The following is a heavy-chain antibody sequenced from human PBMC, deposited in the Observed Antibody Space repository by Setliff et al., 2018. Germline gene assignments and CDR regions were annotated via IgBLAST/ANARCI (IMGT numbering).Heavy chain of an antibody. J-gene: IGHJ6*03. CDR3: ARAADSYGPPRSYMDV. D-gene: IGHD5-18*01. V-gene: IGHV3-21*01. CDR2: ISSNSSYI. Sequence: GGSLRLSCAASGFTFSTYSLNWVRQAPGKGLEWVSSISSNSSYIYYADSVQGRFTISRDNAKNSLYLQMNSLRAEDTAVYYCARAADSYGPPRSYMDVWGKGTTVTVSS. CDR1: GFTFSTYS.